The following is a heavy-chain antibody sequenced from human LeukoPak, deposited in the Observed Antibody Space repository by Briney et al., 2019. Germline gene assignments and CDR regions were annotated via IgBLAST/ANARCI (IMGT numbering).Heavy chain of an antibody. V-gene: IGHV1-46*01. D-gene: IGHD3-22*01. Sequence: ASVKVSCKASGYTFTSYYMHWVRQAPGQGLEWMGIINPSGGSTSYAQKFQGRVTMTRDTSTSTVYMELNSLRAEDTAVYYCARDRFFTMIVGDLDYWGQGTLVTVSS. CDR3: ARDRFFTMIVGDLDY. J-gene: IGHJ4*02. CDR1: GYTFTSYY. CDR2: INPSGGST.